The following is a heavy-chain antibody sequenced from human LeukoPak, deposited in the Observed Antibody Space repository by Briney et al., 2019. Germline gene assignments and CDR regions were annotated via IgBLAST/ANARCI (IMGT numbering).Heavy chain of an antibody. D-gene: IGHD6-6*01. V-gene: IGHV3-64*01. J-gene: IGHJ3*02. Sequence: GGSLRLSCAASGFTFSSYAMHWVRQAPGKGLEYVSAISSNGGSTYYANSVKGRFTISRDNSKNTLYLQMGSLRAEDMAVYYCARASTHDAFDIWGQGTMVTVSS. CDR1: GFTFSSYA. CDR2: ISSNGGST. CDR3: ARASTHDAFDI.